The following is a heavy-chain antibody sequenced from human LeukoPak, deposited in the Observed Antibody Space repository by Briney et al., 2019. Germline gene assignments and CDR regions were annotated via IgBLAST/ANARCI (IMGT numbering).Heavy chain of an antibody. CDR2: INPNSGGT. J-gene: IGHJ4*02. D-gene: IGHD5-12*01. CDR3: ARDGDSGYDLLGDY. CDR1: GYTFTGYY. Sequence: ASVKVSCKASGYTFTGYYMHWVRQAPGQGLEWMGWINPNSGGTNYAQKFQGRVTMTRDASISTAYMELSRLRSDDTAVYYCARDGDSGYDLLGDYWGQGTLVTVSS. V-gene: IGHV1-2*02.